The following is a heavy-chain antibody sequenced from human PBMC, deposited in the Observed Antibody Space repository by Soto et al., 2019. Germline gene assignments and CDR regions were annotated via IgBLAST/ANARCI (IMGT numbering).Heavy chain of an antibody. D-gene: IGHD6-19*01. Sequence: QVQLVQSGAEVKKPGSSVKVSCKASGGTFSSYAISWVRQAPGQGLEWMGGIIPIFGTANYAQKFQGRVTITAEESTSTAYMELSSLRSEDTAVYYCARGTPRIAVATGGYYYYGMDVWGQGTTVTGSS. CDR1: GGTFSSYA. J-gene: IGHJ6*02. CDR2: IIPIFGTA. V-gene: IGHV1-69*12. CDR3: ARGTPRIAVATGGYYYYGMDV.